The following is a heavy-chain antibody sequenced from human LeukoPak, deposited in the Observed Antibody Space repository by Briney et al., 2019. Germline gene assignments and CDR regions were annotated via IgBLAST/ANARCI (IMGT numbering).Heavy chain of an antibody. CDR1: GFTFSSYW. CDR2: INTDGSST. V-gene: IGHV3-74*01. D-gene: IGHD3-22*01. Sequence: GGSLRLSCAASGFTFSSYWMHWVRQAPGKGLVWVSRINTDGSSTSYADSVKGRFTISRDNAKNTLYLQMNSLRAEDTAVYYCARDRATYYYDSSGYQGNWFDPWGQGTLVTVSS. CDR3: ARDRATYYYDSSGYQGNWFDP. J-gene: IGHJ5*02.